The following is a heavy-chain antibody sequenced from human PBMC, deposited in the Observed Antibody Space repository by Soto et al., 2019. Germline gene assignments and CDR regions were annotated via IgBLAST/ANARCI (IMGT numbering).Heavy chain of an antibody. V-gene: IGHV4-4*07. CDR2: IYTSGST. D-gene: IGHD6-6*01. Sequence: SETLSLTCTVSGGSISSYYWSWIRQPAGKGLEWIGRIYTSGSTNYNPSLKSRVTMSVDTSKNQFSLKLSSVTAADTAVYYCARDSFEYSSSNVYFDYWGRGTLVTVSS. CDR1: GGSISSYY. J-gene: IGHJ4*02. CDR3: ARDSFEYSSSNVYFDY.